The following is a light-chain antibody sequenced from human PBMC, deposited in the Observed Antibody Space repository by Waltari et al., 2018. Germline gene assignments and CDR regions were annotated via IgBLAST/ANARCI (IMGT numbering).Light chain of an antibody. Sequence: YELTQPPSVSGSPGQRARTTGSGDFLQQNFAYWYGQKSGQAPVLVVFDDTKRPPGIPERVSGSSSGRTSRLTISVAQLDDEADYYCYSTDDINPLGVFGGGTKLTVL. CDR3: YSTDDINPLGV. V-gene: IGLV3-10*01. J-gene: IGLJ3*02. CDR2: DDT. CDR1: FLQQNF.